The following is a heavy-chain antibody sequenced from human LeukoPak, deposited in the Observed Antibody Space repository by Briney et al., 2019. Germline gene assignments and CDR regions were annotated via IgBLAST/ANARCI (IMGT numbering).Heavy chain of an antibody. J-gene: IGHJ4*02. CDR1: GYTFTGYY. D-gene: IGHD3-10*01. CDR3: MVRGVIPKIDY. CDR2: INPSGGST. Sequence: GASVKVSCKASGYTFTGYYMHWVRQAPGQGLEWMGIINPSGGSTSYAQKFQGRVTMTRDTSTSTVYMELSSLRSEDTAVYYCMVRGVIPKIDYWGQGTLVTVSS. V-gene: IGHV1-46*01.